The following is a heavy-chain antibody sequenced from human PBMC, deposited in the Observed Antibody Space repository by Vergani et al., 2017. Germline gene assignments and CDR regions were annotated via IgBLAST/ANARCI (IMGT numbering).Heavy chain of an antibody. CDR3: ARGGRGYGSGSYSHY. V-gene: IGHV4-61*01. J-gene: IGHJ4*02. CDR2: IYYSGST. D-gene: IGHD3-10*01. CDR1: GGSVSSGSYY. Sequence: QVQLQESGPGLVKPSETLSLTCTVSGGSVSSGSYYWSWIRQPPGKGLEWIGYIYYSGSTNYNPSLKSRVIISVDTSKNQFSLKLSSVTAADTAVYYCARGGRGYGSGSYSHYWGQGTLVTVSS.